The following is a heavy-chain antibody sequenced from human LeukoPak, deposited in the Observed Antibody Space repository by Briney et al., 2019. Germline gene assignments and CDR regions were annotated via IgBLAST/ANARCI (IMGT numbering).Heavy chain of an antibody. D-gene: IGHD3-10*01. CDR3: ARLPFYSITMVRGVIIKGSDY. V-gene: IGHV3-23*01. J-gene: IGHJ4*02. CDR2: ISGSGGST. Sequence: GGSLRLSCAASGFTFSSYAMSWVRQAPGEGLEWVSAISGSGGSTYYADSVKGRFTISRDNSKNTLYLQMNSLRAEDTAVYYCARLPFYSITMVRGVIIKGSDYWGQGTLVTVSS. CDR1: GFTFSSYA.